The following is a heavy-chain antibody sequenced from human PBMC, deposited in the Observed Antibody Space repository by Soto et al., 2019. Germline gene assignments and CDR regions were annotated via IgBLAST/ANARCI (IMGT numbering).Heavy chain of an antibody. J-gene: IGHJ4*02. V-gene: IGHV5-51*01. CDR2: IYPSDFDT. Sequence: GESLKISCNGSGYNFAGYWIAWVRQMPGKGLELMGIIYPSDFDTRYRPSFQGQVTISADKSIASAYLQWSSLRASDTAMYYCARGGVSIRTFDSWGQGTPVTVSS. CDR3: ARGGVSIRTFDS. D-gene: IGHD3-3*01. CDR1: GYNFAGYW.